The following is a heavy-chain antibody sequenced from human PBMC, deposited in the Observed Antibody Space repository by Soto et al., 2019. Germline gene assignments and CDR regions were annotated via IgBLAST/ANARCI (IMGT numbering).Heavy chain of an antibody. J-gene: IGHJ4*02. D-gene: IGHD2-15*01. Sequence: GGSLRLSCAASGFTFSSYAMHWVRQAPGKGLEWVAVISYDGSNKYYADSVKGRFTISRGNSKNTLYLQMDSLRAEDTAVYYCARGVVVVVAATPPPLDYWGQGTLVTVSS. CDR2: ISYDGSNK. V-gene: IGHV3-30-3*01. CDR1: GFTFSSYA. CDR3: ARGVVVVVAATPPPLDY.